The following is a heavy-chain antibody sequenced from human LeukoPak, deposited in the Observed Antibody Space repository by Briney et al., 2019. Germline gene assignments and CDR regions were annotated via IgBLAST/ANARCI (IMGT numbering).Heavy chain of an antibody. CDR1: GFTFSSYA. Sequence: GGSLRLSCAASGFTFSSYAMSWVRQAPGKGLEWVSAISGSGGSTYYADSVKGRFTISRDNSKNTLYLQMNSPRAEDTAVYYCAKVTDIVVVVAAILDYWGQGTLVTVSS. V-gene: IGHV3-23*01. CDR2: ISGSGGST. CDR3: AKVTDIVVVVAAILDY. J-gene: IGHJ4*02. D-gene: IGHD2-15*01.